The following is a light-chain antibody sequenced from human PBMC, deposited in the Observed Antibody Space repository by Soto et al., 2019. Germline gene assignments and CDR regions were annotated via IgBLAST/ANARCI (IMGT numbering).Light chain of an antibody. CDR1: SSDVGSYKF. Sequence: QLVLTQPASVSGSPGQSITISCTGTSSDVGSYKFVSWYQQHPGKAPKLMIYEGSKRPSGVSNRFSGSKSGNTASLTISGLQAEDEADYYCCSYAGSSTWVFGTGTKLTVL. CDR2: EGS. J-gene: IGLJ1*01. V-gene: IGLV2-23*01. CDR3: CSYAGSSTWV.